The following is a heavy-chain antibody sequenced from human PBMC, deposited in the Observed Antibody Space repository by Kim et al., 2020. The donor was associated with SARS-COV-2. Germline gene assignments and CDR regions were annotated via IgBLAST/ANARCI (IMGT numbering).Heavy chain of an antibody. D-gene: IGHD1-20*01. CDR2: ISYDGSNK. V-gene: IGHV3-30*04. Sequence: GRSLRRSCAASGFTFSSYAMHWVRQAPGKGLEWVAVISYDGSNKYYVDSVKGRFTISRDNSKNTLYLQMNSLRAEDTAVYYCARSYNWNDVTGIYWGQGTLVTVSS. CDR3: ARSYNWNDVTGIY. CDR1: GFTFSSYA. J-gene: IGHJ4*02.